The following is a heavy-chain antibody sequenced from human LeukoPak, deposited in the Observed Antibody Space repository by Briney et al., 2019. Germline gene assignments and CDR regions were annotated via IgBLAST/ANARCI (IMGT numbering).Heavy chain of an antibody. D-gene: IGHD6-19*01. Sequence: GRSLRLSCAASGFTFSNYGMHWVRRAPGKGPEWVAVISYDGTLQFYAGSVKGRFTISRDNSKNTLYLQMNSLRAEDTALYYCAKETIPVGGPNYFDYWGQGILVTVSS. V-gene: IGHV3-30*18. J-gene: IGHJ4*02. CDR1: GFTFSNYG. CDR2: ISYDGTLQ. CDR3: AKETIPVGGPNYFDY.